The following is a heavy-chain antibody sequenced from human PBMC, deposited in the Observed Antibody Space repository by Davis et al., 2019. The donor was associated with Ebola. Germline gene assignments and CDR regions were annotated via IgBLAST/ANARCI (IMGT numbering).Heavy chain of an antibody. CDR1: GFSFSTYG. V-gene: IGHV3-30*18. CDR2: ISYDGSNK. J-gene: IGHJ4*02. D-gene: IGHD6-6*01. CDR3: AKELRRNFDY. Sequence: GGSLRLSCAASGFSFSTYGMHWVRQAPGKGLEWVAFISYDGSNKYYADSVKGRFTISRDNSKNTLFLHMNSLRPEDTAVYFCAKELRRNFDYWGQGALVTVSS.